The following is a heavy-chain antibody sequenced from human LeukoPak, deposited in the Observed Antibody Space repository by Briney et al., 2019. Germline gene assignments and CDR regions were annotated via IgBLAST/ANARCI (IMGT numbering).Heavy chain of an antibody. CDR2: IYYSGST. CDR3: ARSYYDFWSGYYPSFDY. V-gene: IGHV4-59*01. D-gene: IGHD3-3*01. Sequence: SETLSLTCTVSGGSISSYYWSWIRQPPGKGLEWIGYIYYSGSTNYNPSLKSGVTISVDTSKNQFSLKLSSVTAADTAVYYCARSYYDFWSGYYPSFDYWGQGTLVTVSS. CDR1: GGSISSYY. J-gene: IGHJ4*02.